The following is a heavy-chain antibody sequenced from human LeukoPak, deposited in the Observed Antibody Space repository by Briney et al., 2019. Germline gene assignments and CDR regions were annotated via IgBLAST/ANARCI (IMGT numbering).Heavy chain of an antibody. CDR1: GFTFSSYA. J-gene: IGHJ6*02. V-gene: IGHV3-21*01. CDR2: ISSSSSYI. CDR3: ARDLGYSYGYYYYYGMDV. D-gene: IGHD5-18*01. Sequence: GGSLRLSCAASGFTFSSYAMSCVRQAPGKGLEWVSSISSSSSYIYYADSVKGRFTISRDNAKNSLYLQMNSLRAEDTAVYYCARDLGYSYGYYYYYGMDVWGQGTTVTVSS.